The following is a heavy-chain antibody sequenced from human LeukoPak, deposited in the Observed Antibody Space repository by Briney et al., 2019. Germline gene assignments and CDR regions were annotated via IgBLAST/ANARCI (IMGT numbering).Heavy chain of an antibody. D-gene: IGHD5-24*01. CDR3: ARGDGYNFFDY. CDR2: FYVGGAT. V-gene: IGHV3-53*01. CDR1: EFSVTNNY. Sequence: TGGSLRLSCAVSEFSVTNNYMSWVRQAPGKGLEWVSVFYVGGATYYADSVKGRFTISRDNSENTLYLQMKSLRAEDTAVYYCARGDGYNFFDYWGQGTLVTVSS. J-gene: IGHJ4*02.